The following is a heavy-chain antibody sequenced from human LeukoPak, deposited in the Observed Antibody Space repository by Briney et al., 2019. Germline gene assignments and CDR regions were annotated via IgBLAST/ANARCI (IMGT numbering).Heavy chain of an antibody. V-gene: IGHV4-34*01. CDR1: GGSFSGYY. CDR3: ARDIAAAGTGDY. Sequence: SETLSLTCAVYGGSFSGYYWSWIRQPPGKGLEWIGEINHSGSTNYNPSLKSRVTISVDTSKNQFSLKLSSVTAADTAVYYCARDIAAAGTGDYWGQGTLVTVSS. J-gene: IGHJ4*02. CDR2: INHSGST. D-gene: IGHD6-13*01.